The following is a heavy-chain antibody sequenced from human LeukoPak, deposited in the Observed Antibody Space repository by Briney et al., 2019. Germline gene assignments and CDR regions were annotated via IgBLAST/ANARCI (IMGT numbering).Heavy chain of an antibody. D-gene: IGHD1-7*01. Sequence: ASVKVSCKASGYIFDIYAMIWVRQAPGQGLEFMGWIATNTGNPTYAQGFTGRFVVSLDTSVSTAYLQISSLKAEDTAVYYCARDYTLTLGTTTYFQHWGQGTLVTVSS. V-gene: IGHV7-4-1*02. CDR1: GYIFDIYA. CDR2: IATNTGNP. CDR3: ARDYTLTLGTTTYFQH. J-gene: IGHJ1*01.